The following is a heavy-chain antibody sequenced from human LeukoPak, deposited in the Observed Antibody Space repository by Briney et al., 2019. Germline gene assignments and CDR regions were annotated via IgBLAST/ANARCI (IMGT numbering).Heavy chain of an antibody. CDR2: ISTGSTTI. Sequence: GGSLRLSCAASGFTFRSYSMSWVRQAPGKRPEWLSYISTGSTTIYYTDSVKGRFTISRDNAKNSLYLQMNSLRAEDTAVYYCARSGSYYYYYGMDVWGQGTTVTVSS. CDR1: GFTFRSYS. V-gene: IGHV3-48*04. CDR3: ARSGSYYYYYGMDV. J-gene: IGHJ6*02. D-gene: IGHD3-10*01.